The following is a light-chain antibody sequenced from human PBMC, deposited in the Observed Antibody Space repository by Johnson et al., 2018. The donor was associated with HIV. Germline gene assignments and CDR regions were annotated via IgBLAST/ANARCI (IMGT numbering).Light chain of an antibody. CDR3: GKWDNSLIPFYV. CDR1: SSNIGNNY. V-gene: IGLV1-51*01. CDR2: DDN. Sequence: QSVLTQPPSVSAAPGQKVTISCSGSSSNIGNNYISWYQQLPGTAPKLLIYDDNKRPLGIPDRFSGSKSGTSATLDITGLQTGDEANYYCGKWDNSLIPFYVFGTATKVTVL. J-gene: IGLJ1*01.